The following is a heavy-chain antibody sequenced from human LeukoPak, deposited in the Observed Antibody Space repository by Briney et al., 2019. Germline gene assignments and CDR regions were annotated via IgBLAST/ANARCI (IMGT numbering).Heavy chain of an antibody. CDR3: ARAQSWVAAAGTNYFDY. Sequence: GGSLRLSCAASGFTFSSNSMNWVRQAPGKGLEWVSSISSSSSYIYYADSVKGRFTISRDNAKNSLYLQMNSLRAEDTAVYYCARAQSWVAAAGTNYFDYWGQGTLVTVSS. CDR2: ISSSSSYI. D-gene: IGHD6-13*01. V-gene: IGHV3-21*01. J-gene: IGHJ4*02. CDR1: GFTFSSNS.